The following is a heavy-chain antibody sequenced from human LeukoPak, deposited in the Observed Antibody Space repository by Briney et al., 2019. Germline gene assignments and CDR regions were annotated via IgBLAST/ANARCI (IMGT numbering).Heavy chain of an antibody. CDR2: IYTSGST. J-gene: IGHJ6*03. V-gene: IGHV4-4*07. CDR3: ARDGPYSSSSYYYYMDV. CDR1: GGSISSYY. D-gene: IGHD6-6*01. Sequence: SETLSLTCTVSGGSISSYYWSWIRQPAGKGLEWIGRIYTSGSTNYNPSLKSRVTMSVDTSKNQFSLKLSSVTAADTAVYYCARDGPYSSSSYYYYMDVWGKGTTVTVSS.